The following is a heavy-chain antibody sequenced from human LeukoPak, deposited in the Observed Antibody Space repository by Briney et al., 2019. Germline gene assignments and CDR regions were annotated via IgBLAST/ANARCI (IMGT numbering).Heavy chain of an antibody. CDR1: GGSSSSYY. D-gene: IGHD4-17*01. CDR2: IYYSGST. CDR3: ARVSRTTGAFDI. J-gene: IGHJ3*02. V-gene: IGHV4-59*01. Sequence: SETLSLTCTASGGSSSSYYRSWIRQPPGKGLEWIGYIYYSGSTNNNPSLKRRGTISLDTTKNKFSLQQSTVPAAEKAVYYCARVSRTTGAFDIWGQGTTVTVSS.